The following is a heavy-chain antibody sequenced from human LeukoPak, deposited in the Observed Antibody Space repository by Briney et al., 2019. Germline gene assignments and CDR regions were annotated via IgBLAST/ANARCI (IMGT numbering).Heavy chain of an antibody. D-gene: IGHD6-13*01. CDR2: IYNDGST. J-gene: IGHJ4*02. CDR3: AITGESSNWALYFDY. Sequence: GGSLRLSCAVSGFTVSSNYMSWVRQAPGKWLEWVSVIYNDGSTFYADSVKGRFTISRDNSKNTLYLQMNSLRAEDTAVYYCAITGESSNWALYFDYWGQGTLVTVSS. CDR1: GFTVSSNY. V-gene: IGHV3-53*01.